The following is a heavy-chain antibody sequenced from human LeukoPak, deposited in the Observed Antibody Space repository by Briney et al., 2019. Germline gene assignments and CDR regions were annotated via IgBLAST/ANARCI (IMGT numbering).Heavy chain of an antibody. CDR3: ARESTAGYNSSWYGFRN. V-gene: IGHV3-7*01. J-gene: IGHJ1*01. CDR2: INQDGSEK. CDR1: GFTFSGYW. D-gene: IGHD6-13*01. Sequence: GGSLRLSCEASGFTFSGYWMSWVRQAPGKGLEWVANINQDGSEKYYVDSVKGRFTISRDNAKSSLFLQVGSLRVEDTAVYYCARESTAGYNSSWYGFRNWGQGTLVSVSS.